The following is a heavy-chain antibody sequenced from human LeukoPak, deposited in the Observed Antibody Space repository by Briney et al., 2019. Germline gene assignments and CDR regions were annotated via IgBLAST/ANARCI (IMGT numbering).Heavy chain of an antibody. D-gene: IGHD3-3*02. Sequence: GGSLRLSCAASGFTFSSYAMHWVRQAPGKGLEYVSAISSNGGSTYYANSVKGRFTISRDNSKNTLYLQMGSLRAEDMAVYYCARSRIRPLGAFDIWGQGTMVTVSS. J-gene: IGHJ3*02. CDR1: GFTFSSYA. CDR2: ISSNGGST. CDR3: ARSRIRPLGAFDI. V-gene: IGHV3-64*01.